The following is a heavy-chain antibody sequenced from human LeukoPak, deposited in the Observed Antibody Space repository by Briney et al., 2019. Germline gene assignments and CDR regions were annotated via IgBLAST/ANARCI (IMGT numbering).Heavy chain of an antibody. CDR2: ISSSSSYI. V-gene: IGHV3-21*01. Sequence: PGGSLRLSCAASGFTFSSYSMNWVRQAPGKGLEWVSSISSSSSYIYYADSVKGRFTISRDNAKNSLYLQMNSLRAEDTAVYYCERVWSVYSSGREGDDYWGQGTLVTVSS. D-gene: IGHD6-25*01. CDR1: GFTFSSYS. CDR3: ERVWSVYSSGREGDDY. J-gene: IGHJ4*02.